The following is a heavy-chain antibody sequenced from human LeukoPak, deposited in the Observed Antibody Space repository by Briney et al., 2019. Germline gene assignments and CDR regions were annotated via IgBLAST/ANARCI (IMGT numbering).Heavy chain of an antibody. J-gene: IGHJ4*02. CDR1: GGSISSSSYY. D-gene: IGHD2-2*02. Sequence: SETLSLTCTVSGGSISSSSYYWGWIRQPPGKGLEWIGSIYYSGSTYYNPSLKSRVTISVDTSKNQFSLKLSSVTAADTAVYYCARGPVIDIVVVPAAIGLWFDYWGQGTLVTVSS. CDR2: IYYSGST. V-gene: IGHV4-39*01. CDR3: ARGPVIDIVVVPAAIGLWFDY.